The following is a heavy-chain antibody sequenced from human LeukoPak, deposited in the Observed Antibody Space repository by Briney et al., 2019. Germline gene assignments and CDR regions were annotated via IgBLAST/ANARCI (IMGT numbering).Heavy chain of an antibody. J-gene: IGHJ3*02. CDR3: ATTSSWYAFDI. CDR2: ISYDGSNK. V-gene: IGHV3-30*03. Sequence: PGGSLRLSCAASGFTFSSHGMHWVRQAPGKGLEWVAVISYDGSNKYYADSVKGRFTISRDNSKNTLYLQMSSLRAEGTAVYYCATTSSWYAFDIWGQGTMVTVSS. CDR1: GFTFSSHG. D-gene: IGHD6-13*01.